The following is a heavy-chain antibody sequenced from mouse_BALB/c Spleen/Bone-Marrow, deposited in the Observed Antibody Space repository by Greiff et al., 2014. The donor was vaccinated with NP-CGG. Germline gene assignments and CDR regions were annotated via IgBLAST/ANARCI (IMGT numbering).Heavy chain of an antibody. CDR2: IYPSDTYT. V-gene: IGHV1-69*02. CDR1: GYTFTTFW. CDR3: TRSRGYFDY. J-gene: IGHJ2*01. Sequence: VQLQESGAELVRPGASVKLSCKASGYTFTTFWINWVKQRPGQGLEWIGNIYPSDTYTNYSQDFKDKATLTVDKSSSTAYMQLSSPTSEDSAVHYCTRSRGYFDYWGQGTTLTVSS.